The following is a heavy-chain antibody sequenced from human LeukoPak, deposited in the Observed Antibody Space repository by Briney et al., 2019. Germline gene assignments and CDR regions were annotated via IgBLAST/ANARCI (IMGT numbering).Heavy chain of an antibody. CDR3: VKDMRAYSWNYRNFDY. D-gene: IGHD1-26*01. V-gene: IGHV3-43*02. CDR2: ISGDGGST. Sequence: PGGSLRLSCAASGFTFDDYAMHWVRQAPGKGLEWVSLISGDGGSTYYADSVKGRFTISRDNSKNSLYLQMNSLRTEDTALYYCVKDMRAYSWNYRNFDYWGQGTLVNVSS. CDR1: GFTFDDYA. J-gene: IGHJ4*02.